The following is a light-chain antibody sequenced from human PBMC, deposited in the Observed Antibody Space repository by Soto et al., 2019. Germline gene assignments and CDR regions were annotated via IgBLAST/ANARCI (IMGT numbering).Light chain of an antibody. CDR2: GAS. CDR3: QHYNYWPYT. Sequence: EIVMTQSPATLSVTPGERATLSCRASQSVSSNLAWYQQKPGQAPRLLIYGASTRATDLPGRFSGSGSGTEFTLTISSLQSEDFAVYYCQHYNYWPYTFGQGTKLEIK. V-gene: IGKV3-15*01. CDR1: QSVSSN. J-gene: IGKJ2*01.